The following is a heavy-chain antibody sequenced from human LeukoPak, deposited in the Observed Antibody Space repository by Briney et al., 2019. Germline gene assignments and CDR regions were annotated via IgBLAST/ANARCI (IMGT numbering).Heavy chain of an antibody. CDR1: GFTFSSYW. CDR3: ARGRPHGNDY. J-gene: IGHJ4*02. D-gene: IGHD4-23*01. CDR2: IASDGSST. V-gene: IGHV3-74*01. Sequence: GGSLRLSCAASGFTFSSYWMDWARQGPGQGLVWVSRIASDGSSTTYADSVKGRFSISRDNAKNTLYLQMNSLRVEDTAVYYCARGRPHGNDYWGQGTLVTVSS.